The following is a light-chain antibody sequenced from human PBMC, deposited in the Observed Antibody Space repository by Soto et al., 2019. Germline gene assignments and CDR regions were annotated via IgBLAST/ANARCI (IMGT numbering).Light chain of an antibody. CDR3: QQYGSSPRT. Sequence: IVLTQSPATLSLSPGERAILSCRASQSVSTFLAWFQQKPGQPPRLLIYNASNRTTGIPARFSGSGSGTDFTLTISRLEPEDFAVYFCQQYGSSPRTFGQGTKVDIK. CDR2: NAS. V-gene: IGKV3-20*01. CDR1: QSVSTF. J-gene: IGKJ1*01.